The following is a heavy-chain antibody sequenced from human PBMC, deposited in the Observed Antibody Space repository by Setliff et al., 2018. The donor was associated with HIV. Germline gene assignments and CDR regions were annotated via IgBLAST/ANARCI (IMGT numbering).Heavy chain of an antibody. CDR3: ARGSCSTISCSLRVGNDAFDI. V-gene: IGHV3-23*01. CDR1: GFAFRSYA. D-gene: IGHD2-2*01. J-gene: IGHJ3*02. Sequence: GSLRLSCAASGFAFRSYAMTWVRQTPGKGLEWVSAISASDVSTYYIDSVKGRFTVSRDNSKNTLFLQMNNLRAGDTAVYYCARGSCSTISCSLRVGNDAFDIWGQGTMVTVSS. CDR2: ISASDVST.